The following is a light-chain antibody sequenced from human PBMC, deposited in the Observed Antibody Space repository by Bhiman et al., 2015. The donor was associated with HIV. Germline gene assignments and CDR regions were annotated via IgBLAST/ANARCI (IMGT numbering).Light chain of an antibody. J-gene: IGLJ1*01. CDR1: SSNIGNNY. CDR2: DNN. CDR3: GTWDRSLSAGGV. Sequence: QSVLTQPPSVSAAPGQKVTISCSGSSSNIGNNYVSWYQQLPGTAPKLLIYDNNKRPSGIPDRFSGSKSGTSATLGITGLQTGDEGDYYCGTWDRSLSAGGVFGTGTKVTVL. V-gene: IGLV1-51*01.